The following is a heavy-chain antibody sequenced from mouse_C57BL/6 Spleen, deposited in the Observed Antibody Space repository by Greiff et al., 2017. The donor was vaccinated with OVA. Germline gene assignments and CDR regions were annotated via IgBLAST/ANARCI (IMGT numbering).Heavy chain of an antibody. J-gene: IGHJ2*01. D-gene: IGHD1-1*01. CDR3: ARSAYYYGSSYGYYFDY. CDR2: IYPGSGST. V-gene: IGHV1-55*01. Sequence: QVHVKQSGAELVKPGASVKMSCKASGYTFTSYWITWVKQRPGQGLEWIGDIYPGSGSTNYNEKFKSKATLTVDTSSSTAYMQLSSLTSEDSAVYYCARSAYYYGSSYGYYFDYWGQGTTLTVSS. CDR1: GYTFTSYW.